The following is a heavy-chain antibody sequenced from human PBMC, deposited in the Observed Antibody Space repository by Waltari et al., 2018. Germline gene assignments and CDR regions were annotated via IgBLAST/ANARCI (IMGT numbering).Heavy chain of an antibody. Sequence: QVQLQKWGAGLLKPSETLSLTCAVYGGSFYSSYWTWVRQAPGKGLQWIGEISHTGDTYYNASLKSRVTMLIDASKNQFSLKLRSVTAADAAIYYCASRVGGITPLTVWGQGTPVTVSS. CDR1: GGSFYSSY. D-gene: IGHD4-4*01. J-gene: IGHJ4*02. CDR2: ISHTGDT. CDR3: ASRVGGITPLTV. V-gene: IGHV4-34*01.